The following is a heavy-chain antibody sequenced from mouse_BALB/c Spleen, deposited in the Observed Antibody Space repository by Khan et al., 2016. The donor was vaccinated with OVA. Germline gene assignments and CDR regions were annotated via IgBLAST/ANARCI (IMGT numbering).Heavy chain of an antibody. Sequence: VQLQESGAELVRPGVSVKISCKGSGYTFTDFTMHWVKQSHAMSLEWIGVISTYYGHATYNQKFKDKATMTVDKSSSTAYMELARLTSEDSAIXYCKSGGGGNRFAYWGQGTLVTVSA. J-gene: IGHJ3*01. CDR2: ISTYYGHA. V-gene: IGHV1S137*01. CDR1: GYTFTDFT. CDR3: KSGGGGNRFAY.